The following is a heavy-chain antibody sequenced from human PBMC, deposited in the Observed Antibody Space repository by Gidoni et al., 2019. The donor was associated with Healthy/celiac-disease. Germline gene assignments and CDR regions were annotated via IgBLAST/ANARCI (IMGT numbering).Heavy chain of an antibody. Sequence: EVQLVESGGGLVQPGGSLKLSCAASGFTFSGSAMHWVRKASGKGLEWVGRIRSKANSDATAYAASVKGRFTISRDDSKNTAYLQMNSLKTEDTAVYYCTSSYDSSGYYHDYWGQGTLVTVSS. CDR3: TSSYDSSGYYHDY. V-gene: IGHV3-73*01. D-gene: IGHD3-22*01. J-gene: IGHJ4*02. CDR1: GFTFSGSA. CDR2: IRSKANSDAT.